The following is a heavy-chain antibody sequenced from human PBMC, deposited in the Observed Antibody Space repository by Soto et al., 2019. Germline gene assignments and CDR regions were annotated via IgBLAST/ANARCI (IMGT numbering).Heavy chain of an antibody. CDR3: ARDRLIAVTGLLHY. Sequence: QVQLVHSGAEVKKPGASVKVSCKTSGYPFTSYGINWVRQAPGQGPEWMGWISAYNGKTSYTQKFQGRVTMTTDTSTSTAYVELRSLRSDDTAVYYCARDRLIAVTGLLHYWGQGTLVTVSS. J-gene: IGHJ4*02. CDR1: GYPFTSYG. V-gene: IGHV1-18*01. CDR2: ISAYNGKT. D-gene: IGHD6-19*01.